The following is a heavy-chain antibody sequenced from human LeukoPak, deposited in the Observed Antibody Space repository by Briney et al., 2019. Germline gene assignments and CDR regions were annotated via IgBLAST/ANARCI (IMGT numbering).Heavy chain of an antibody. V-gene: IGHV3-9*01. CDR3: AKDIARVRGASTVFDI. J-gene: IGHJ3*02. CDR1: GFTFDDYA. Sequence: GGSLRLSCAASGFTFDDYAMHWVRQAPGKGLEWVSGISWNSGSIGYADSVKGRFTISRDNAKNSLYLQMNSLRAEDTALYYWAKDIARVRGASTVFDIWGQGKMVTVSS. D-gene: IGHD3-10*01. CDR2: ISWNSGSI.